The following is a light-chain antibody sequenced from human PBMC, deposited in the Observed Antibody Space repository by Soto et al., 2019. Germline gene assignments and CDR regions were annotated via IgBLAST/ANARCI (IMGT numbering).Light chain of an antibody. Sequence: EIVLTQSPATLSLSPGERATLSCRASQSVSSYLAWYQQKPGQAPRLLIFDASNRATGIPARFSGSGSGTDFTLTISSREPEDFAVYYCQQRNNWPPGTFGQGTKVEIK. CDR1: QSVSSY. CDR2: DAS. CDR3: QQRNNWPPGT. V-gene: IGKV3-11*01. J-gene: IGKJ1*01.